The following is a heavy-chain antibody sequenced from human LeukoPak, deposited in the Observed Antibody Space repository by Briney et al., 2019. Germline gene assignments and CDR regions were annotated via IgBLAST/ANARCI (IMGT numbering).Heavy chain of an antibody. D-gene: IGHD2-2*03. J-gene: IGHJ4*02. CDR2: IYHSGST. Sequence: SETLSLTCTVSGGSISSGGYYWSWIRQPLGKGLEWIGYIYHSGSTYYNPSLKSRVTISVDRSKNQFSLKLSSVTAADTAVYYCARESIGDYFDYWGQGTLVTVSS. V-gene: IGHV4-30-2*01. CDR1: GGSISSGGYY. CDR3: ARESIGDYFDY.